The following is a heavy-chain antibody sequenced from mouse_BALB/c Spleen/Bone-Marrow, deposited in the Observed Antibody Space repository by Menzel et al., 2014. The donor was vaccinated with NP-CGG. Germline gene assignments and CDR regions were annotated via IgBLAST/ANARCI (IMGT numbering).Heavy chain of an antibody. CDR3: ASYYYGSSSFAY. Sequence: EVKLVDSGAELVKPGASVKLSCTASGFNIKDTYMHWVKQRPEQGLEWIGRIDPANGNTKYDPKFQGKATITADTSSNTAYLQLSSLTSEDTAVYYCASYYYGSSSFAYWGQGTLVTVSA. J-gene: IGHJ3*01. CDR2: IDPANGNT. V-gene: IGHV14-3*02. CDR1: GFNIKDTY. D-gene: IGHD1-1*01.